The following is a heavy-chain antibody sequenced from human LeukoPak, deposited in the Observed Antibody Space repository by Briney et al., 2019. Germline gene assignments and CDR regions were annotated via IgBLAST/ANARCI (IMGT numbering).Heavy chain of an antibody. CDR1: GYSISSGYY. Sequence: SETLSLTCAVSGYSISSGYYWGWIRQPPGKGLEWIGSIYHSGTTYYDPSLKRRVTISVDMSKNQFSLKLSSVTAADTAVYYCARDTYCSSTSCGGGDYWGQGTLVTVSS. CDR3: ARDTYCSSTSCGGGDY. V-gene: IGHV4-38-2*02. D-gene: IGHD2-2*01. CDR2: IYHSGTT. J-gene: IGHJ4*02.